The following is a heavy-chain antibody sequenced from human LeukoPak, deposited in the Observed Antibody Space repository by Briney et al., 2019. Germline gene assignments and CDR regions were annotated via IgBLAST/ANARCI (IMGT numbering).Heavy chain of an antibody. CDR1: GYTFTSYG. CDR2: ISAYNGDT. Sequence: ASVKVSCKASGYTFTSYGISWVRQAPGQGLEWMGWISAYNGDTNYAQKLQGRVTMTTDTSTSTAYMELRSLRSDDTAAYYCARDFWSYYDILTAINKHAFDIWGQGTMVTVSS. D-gene: IGHD3-9*01. J-gene: IGHJ3*02. CDR3: ARDFWSYYDILTAINKHAFDI. V-gene: IGHV1-18*01.